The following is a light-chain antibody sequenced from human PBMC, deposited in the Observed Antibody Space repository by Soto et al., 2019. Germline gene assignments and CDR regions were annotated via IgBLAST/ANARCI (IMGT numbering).Light chain of an antibody. CDR3: QQYNNWPPWT. Sequence: EIVMTQSPATLSVSPGERATLSCRASQSVSSNLAWYQHNPGQAPRLLIYGASTRATGIPARFSGSGSGTXXXXXXSXXQSEDFAVYYCQQYNNWPPWTFGQGTKVEIK. CDR1: QSVSSN. J-gene: IGKJ1*01. V-gene: IGKV3-15*01. CDR2: GAS.